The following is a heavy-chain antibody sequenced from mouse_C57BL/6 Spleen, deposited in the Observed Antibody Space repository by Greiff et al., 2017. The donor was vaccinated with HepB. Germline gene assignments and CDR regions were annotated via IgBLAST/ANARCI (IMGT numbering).Heavy chain of an antibody. V-gene: IGHV1-69*01. CDR2: IDPSDSYT. J-gene: IGHJ1*03. CDR3: ARGGSVTTYWYFDV. D-gene: IGHD2-2*01. Sequence: QVHVKQPGAELVMPGASVKLSCKASGYTFTSYWMHWVKQRPGQGLEWIGEIDPSDSYTNYNQKFKGKSTLTVDKSSSTAYMQLSSLTSEDSAVYYCARGGSVTTYWYFDVWGTGTTVTVSS. CDR1: GYTFTSYW.